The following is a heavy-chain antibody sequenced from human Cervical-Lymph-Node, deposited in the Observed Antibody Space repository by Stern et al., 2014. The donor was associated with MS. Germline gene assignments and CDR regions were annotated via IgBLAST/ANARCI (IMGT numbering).Heavy chain of an antibody. J-gene: IGHJ4*02. V-gene: IGHV1-69*01. CDR2: ISPLFGTT. CDR3: ARHQGGIAAN. CDR1: GGSFSTFD. D-gene: IGHD6-13*01. Sequence: VQLVEYGAEVKKPGSSMKVSCKASGGSFSTFDIIWVRQAPGQGLELLGGISPLFGTTNYVQKFQGRVTMNEDASTSTAYMELSSLRSEDTAFYYCARHQGGIAANWGQGTLVTVSS.